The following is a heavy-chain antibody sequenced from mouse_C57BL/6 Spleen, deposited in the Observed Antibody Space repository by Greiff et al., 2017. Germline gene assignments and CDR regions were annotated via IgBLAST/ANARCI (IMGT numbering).Heavy chain of an antibody. CDR2: IDPEDGDT. J-gene: IGHJ4*01. CDR3: TTYDGNYGYYAMDY. Sequence: EVQLQQSGAELVRPGASVKLSCTASGFNIKDYYMHWVKQRPEQGLEWIGRIDPEDGDTEYAPKFQGKATMTADTSSNTAYLQLSSLTSEDTAVYYCTTYDGNYGYYAMDYWGQGTSVTVSS. CDR1: GFNIKDYY. V-gene: IGHV14-1*01. D-gene: IGHD2-3*01.